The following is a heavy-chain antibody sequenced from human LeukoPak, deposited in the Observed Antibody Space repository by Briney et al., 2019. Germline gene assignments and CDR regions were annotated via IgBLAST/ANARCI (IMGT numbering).Heavy chain of an antibody. D-gene: IGHD3-22*01. CDR2: IISSSSYI. CDR3: ASSIVYDSSRILRDY. J-gene: IGHJ4*02. CDR1: GFTFTSYS. V-gene: IGHV3-21*01. Sequence: PGGSLRLSCAPSGFTFTSYSMNWVRQAPGKGLEWVSSIISSSSYIYYADSVKGRFTISTDSAKNSLYLQMNSLRAEDTAVYYCASSIVYDSSRILRDYWGEGTLVTVSS.